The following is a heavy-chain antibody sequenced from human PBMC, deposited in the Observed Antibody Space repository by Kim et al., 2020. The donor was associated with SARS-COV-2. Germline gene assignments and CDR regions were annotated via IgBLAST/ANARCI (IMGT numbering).Heavy chain of an antibody. CDR2: IYYSGST. D-gene: IGHD6-19*01. V-gene: IGHV4-39*01. Sequence: SETLSLTCTVSGGSISSSSYYWGWIRQPPGKGLECIGSIYYSGSTYYNPSLKSRVTISVDTSKNQFSLKLSSVTAADTAVYYCARPAIAVAGFDLWGRGTLVTVSS. CDR3: ARPAIAVAGFDL. CDR1: GGSISSSSYY. J-gene: IGHJ2*01.